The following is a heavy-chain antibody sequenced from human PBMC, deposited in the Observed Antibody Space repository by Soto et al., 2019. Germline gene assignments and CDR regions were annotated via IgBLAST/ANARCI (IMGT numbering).Heavy chain of an antibody. V-gene: IGHV1-69*02. CDR2: IIPILGIA. D-gene: IGHD3-10*01. J-gene: IGHJ4*02. CDR3: ARGPYYGSEDY. Sequence: QVQLVQSGAEVKKPGSSVKVSCKASGGTFSSYTISWVRQAPGQGLEWMGRIIPILGIANYAQKFQGRVTXTXXKSTSTAYMELSSLRSEDTAVYYCARGPYYGSEDYWGQGTLVTVSS. CDR1: GGTFSSYT.